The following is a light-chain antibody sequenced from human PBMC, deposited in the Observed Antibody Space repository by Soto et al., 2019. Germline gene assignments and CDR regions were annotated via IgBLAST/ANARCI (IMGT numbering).Light chain of an antibody. CDR3: SSYTSSSTHVV. Sequence: QSALTQPASVSGSPGQSITISCTGTSSDVGGYNYVSWYQQHPGKAPKLMISDVSNRPSGVSNRFSGFKSGNTASLTISGLQAEDEADYYCSSYTSSSTHVVFGGGTKLTVL. V-gene: IGLV2-14*01. CDR2: DVS. CDR1: SSDVGGYNY. J-gene: IGLJ2*01.